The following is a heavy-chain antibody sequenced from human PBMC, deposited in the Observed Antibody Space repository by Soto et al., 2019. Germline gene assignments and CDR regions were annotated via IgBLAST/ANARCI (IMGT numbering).Heavy chain of an antibody. CDR1: GGTFSSYA. D-gene: IGHD5-12*01. CDR3: ASRSGSSGLWGMDV. J-gene: IGHJ6*02. CDR2: IIPIFGTA. Sequence: ASVKVSCKASGGTFSSYAISWVRQAPGQGLEWMGGIIPIFGTANYAQKFQGRVTITADESTSTAYMELGSLRSGDTAVYYCASRSGSSGLWGMDVWGQGTTVTVSS. V-gene: IGHV1-69*13.